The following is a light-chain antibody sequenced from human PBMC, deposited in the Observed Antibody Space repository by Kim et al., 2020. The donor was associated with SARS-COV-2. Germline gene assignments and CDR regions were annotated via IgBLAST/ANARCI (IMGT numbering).Light chain of an antibody. Sequence: SYELTQPPSVSVSPGQTASITCSGDKLGNKYASWYQQKPGQSPVLVIYQDNRRPSGIPERFSGSNSGNIATLTISGTQAMDEADYYCQAWDTSVVFGGGTQLTVL. J-gene: IGLJ2*01. CDR3: QAWDTSVV. V-gene: IGLV3-1*01. CDR1: KLGNKY. CDR2: QDN.